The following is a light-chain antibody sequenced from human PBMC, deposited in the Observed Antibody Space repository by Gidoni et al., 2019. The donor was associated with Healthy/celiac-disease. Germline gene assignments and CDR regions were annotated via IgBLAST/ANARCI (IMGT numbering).Light chain of an antibody. CDR1: SPNIGNNA. CDR3: AAWDDSLNGVV. CDR2: YDD. V-gene: IGLV1-36*01. J-gene: IGLJ2*01. Sequence: QSLLTQPPSVSEPPRQRVTISCSGSSPNIGNNAVNWNQQLPGKAPKLLIYYDDLLPSGVSDRFSGSKSGTSASLAISGLQSEDEADYYCAAWDDSLNGVVFGGGTKLTVL.